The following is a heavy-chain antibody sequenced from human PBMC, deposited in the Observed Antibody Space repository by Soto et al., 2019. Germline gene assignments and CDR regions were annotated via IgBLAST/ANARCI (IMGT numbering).Heavy chain of an antibody. CDR3: GRASPRPGAEQWSYYFDY. CDR1: GFSFSSYS. CDR2: ISSSSSYI. V-gene: IGHV3-21*01. D-gene: IGHD6-19*01. Sequence: EVQLVESGGGLVKPGGSLRLSCAASGFSFSSYSMNWVRQAPGKGLEWVSSISSSSSYIYYADSVRGRFTISRDNAKNSLCLQMNSLRAEDTAVYYCGRASPRPGAEQWSYYFDYWGQGTLVTVSS. J-gene: IGHJ4*02.